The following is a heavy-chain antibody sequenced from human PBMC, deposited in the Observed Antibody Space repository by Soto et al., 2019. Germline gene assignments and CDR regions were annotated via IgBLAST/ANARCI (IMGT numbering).Heavy chain of an antibody. CDR2: KHHSGST. V-gene: IGHV4-4*02. J-gene: IGHJ6*02. CDR1: GGSINNGYW. D-gene: IGHD6-19*01. Sequence: QVHLQESGPGLVKPSGTLSLTCGVSGGSINNGYWWTWVRQPPGKGREWIGEKHHSGSTNYNLSLTSRVSISLDKSKNQFSLILSSVTAADTAVYYCAYSSGWWRLDVWGQGTTVTVSS. CDR3: AYSSGWWRLDV.